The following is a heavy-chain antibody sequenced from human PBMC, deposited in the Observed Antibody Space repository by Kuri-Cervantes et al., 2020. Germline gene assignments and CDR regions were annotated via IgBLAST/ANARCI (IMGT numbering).Heavy chain of an antibody. CDR1: GFTFSSYG. J-gene: IGHJ3*02. CDR2: ISSSSSYI. CDR3: ARDQGAFDI. Sequence: GESLKISCAASGFTFSSYGMHWLRQAQGKGLELVSSISSSSSYIYYADSVKGRFTISRDNAKNSLYLQMNSLRAEDTAVYYCARDQGAFDIWGQGTMVTVSS. V-gene: IGHV3-21*01.